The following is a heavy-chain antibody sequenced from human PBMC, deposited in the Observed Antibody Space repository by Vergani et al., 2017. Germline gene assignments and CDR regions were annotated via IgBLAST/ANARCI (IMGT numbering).Heavy chain of an antibody. V-gene: IGHV3-11*05. D-gene: IGHD1-26*01. CDR1: GFTFSDYY. J-gene: IGHJ3*02. CDR3: ARVEGLNHRGSYLWDAFDI. CDR2: ISSSSSYT. Sequence: QVQLVESGGGLVKPGGSLRLSCAASGFTFSDYYMSWIRQAPGKGLEWVSYISSSSSYTNYADSVKGRFTISRDNAKNSLYLQMNSLRAEDTALYYCARVEGLNHRGSYLWDAFDIWGQGTMVTVSS.